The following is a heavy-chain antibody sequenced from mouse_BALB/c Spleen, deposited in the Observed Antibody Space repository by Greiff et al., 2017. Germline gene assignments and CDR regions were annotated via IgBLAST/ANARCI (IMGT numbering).Heavy chain of an antibody. CDR2: ISSGGST. CDR3: ARFYDYDRAMDY. J-gene: IGHJ4*01. V-gene: IGHV5-6-5*01. CDR1: GFTFSSYA. Sequence: EVHLVESGGGLVKPGGSLKLSCAASGFTFSSYAMSWVRQTPEKRLEWVASISSGGSTYYPDSVKGRFTISRDNARNILYLQMSSLRSEDTAMYYCARFYDYDRAMDYWGQGTSVTVSS. D-gene: IGHD2-4*01.